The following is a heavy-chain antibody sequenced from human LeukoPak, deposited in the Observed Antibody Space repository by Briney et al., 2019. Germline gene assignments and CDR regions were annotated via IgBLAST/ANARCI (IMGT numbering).Heavy chain of an antibody. CDR3: ARQRLWFDP. CDR2: ISSSSTYV. Sequence: GGSLRLSCAASGFTFSSYSMSWVRQAPGKGLEWVSSISSSSTYVYYADSVKGRFTISRDNAKISLYLQMNSLGAEDTAVYYCARQRLWFDPWGQGTLVTVSS. J-gene: IGHJ5*02. V-gene: IGHV3-21*04. CDR1: GFTFSSYS.